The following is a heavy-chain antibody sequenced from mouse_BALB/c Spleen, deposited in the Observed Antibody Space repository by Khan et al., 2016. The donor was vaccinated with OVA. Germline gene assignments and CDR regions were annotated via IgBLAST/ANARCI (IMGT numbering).Heavy chain of an antibody. CDR1: GYSFTTYW. Sequence: VQLQQSGTVLARPGASVKMSCKASGYSFTTYWIYWVKQRPGQGLEWLGAVYPGNSDTTYNQNFKDKAKLTAVISASTSYMVLTSLTKEDSAVYLYKRKQAGSWFVNWGQGTLVTVSA. CDR3: KRKQAGSWFVN. V-gene: IGHV1-5*01. J-gene: IGHJ3*01. D-gene: IGHD2-2*01. CDR2: VYPGNSDT.